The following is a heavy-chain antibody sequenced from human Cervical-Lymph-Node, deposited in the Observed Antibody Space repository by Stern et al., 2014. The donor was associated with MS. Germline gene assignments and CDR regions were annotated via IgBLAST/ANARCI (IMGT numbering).Heavy chain of an antibody. Sequence: QVQLVQSGAEVKKPGASVKVSCKASGYTFSRYPITWVRQAPGQGLEWMGWISISNGKIKYAQKFQDRVTMTTNTSTSTAYIQLRSLRSDDTAVYYCARPTSSGWYSFDSWGQGTLVTVSS. CDR3: ARPTSSGWYSFDS. D-gene: IGHD6-19*01. J-gene: IGHJ4*02. CDR1: GYTFSRYP. V-gene: IGHV1-18*01. CDR2: ISISNGKI.